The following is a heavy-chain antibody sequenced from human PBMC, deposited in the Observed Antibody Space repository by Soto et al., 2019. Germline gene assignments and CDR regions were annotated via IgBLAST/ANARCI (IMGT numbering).Heavy chain of an antibody. V-gene: IGHV5-51*01. D-gene: IGHD4-17*01. CDR2: IYPGDSGT. CDR1: GYSFTSYW. J-gene: IGHJ6*02. CDR3: ARRGVKSNVFGDYEDYYYYRMDV. Sequence: GEYLKISCKGSGYSFTSYWIGWVRQMPGKGLEWMGIIYPGDSGTRYSPSFQGQVTIPADKSISTAYLQWSSLKASDTAMYYCARRGVKSNVFGDYEDYYYYRMDVWGQGTTVTGSS.